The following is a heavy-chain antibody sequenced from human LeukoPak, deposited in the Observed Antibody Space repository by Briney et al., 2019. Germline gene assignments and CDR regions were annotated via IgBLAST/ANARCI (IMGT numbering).Heavy chain of an antibody. Sequence: ASVKVSCKASGYTFTNYGISWVRQAPGQGLEWMGWISAYNGNTNYAQKLQGRVTMTTETSTSTAYMELRSLRSDDTVVYYCARPGRLLGYCSGGTCADFDYWGQGTLVTVSS. J-gene: IGHJ4*02. D-gene: IGHD2-15*01. V-gene: IGHV1-18*01. CDR2: ISAYNGNT. CDR3: ARPGRLLGYCSGGTCADFDY. CDR1: GYTFTNYG.